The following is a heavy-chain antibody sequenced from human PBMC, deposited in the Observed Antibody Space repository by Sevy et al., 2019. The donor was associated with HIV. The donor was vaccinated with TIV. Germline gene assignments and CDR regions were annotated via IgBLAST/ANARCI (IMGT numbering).Heavy chain of an antibody. Sequence: GGSLRLSCVASGFTFNIYEMNWVRQAPGQGLEWVSYISSSFTNIYYADSVKGRFTISRDNAKNSLYLQMNSLRAEDTAVYYCTNYVHYWGQGTLVTVS. CDR3: TNYVHY. CDR1: GFTFNIYE. D-gene: IGHD3-10*02. CDR2: ISSSFTNI. J-gene: IGHJ4*02. V-gene: IGHV3-48*03.